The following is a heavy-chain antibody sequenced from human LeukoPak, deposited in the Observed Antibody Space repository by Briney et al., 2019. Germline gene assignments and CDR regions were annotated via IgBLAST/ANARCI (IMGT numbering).Heavy chain of an antibody. CDR2: IYYSGST. D-gene: IGHD3-16*01. V-gene: IGHV4-39*07. Sequence: PSETLSLTCTVSGVSIGSSSYYWGWIRQPPGRGLEWIGSIYYSGSTYYNPSLKSRVTISVDTSKNQFSLKLSSVTAADTAVYYCARDQFGELDYWGQGTLVTVSS. CDR1: GVSIGSSSYY. J-gene: IGHJ4*02. CDR3: ARDQFGELDY.